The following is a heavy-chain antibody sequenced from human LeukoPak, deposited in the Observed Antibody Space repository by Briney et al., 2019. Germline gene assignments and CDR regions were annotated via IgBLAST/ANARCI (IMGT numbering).Heavy chain of an antibody. D-gene: IGHD5-12*01. J-gene: IGHJ6*02. CDR1: GGSISSSNW. CDR3: ARSGGYSGYDAYYYYYYGMDV. V-gene: IGHV4-4*02. CDR2: IYHSGST. Sequence: SETLSLTCAVSGGSISSSNWWSWVRQPPGKGLEWIGEIYHSGSTNYNPSLKSRVTISVDKSKNQFSLKLSSVTAADTAVYYCARSGGYSGYDAYYYYYYGMDVWGQGTLVTVSS.